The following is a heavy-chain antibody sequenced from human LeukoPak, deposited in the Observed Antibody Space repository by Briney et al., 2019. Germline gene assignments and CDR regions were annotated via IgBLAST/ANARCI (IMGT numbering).Heavy chain of an antibody. V-gene: IGHV3-23*01. J-gene: IGHJ4*02. CDR2: TSGSGGST. CDR3: AKDRAAMVTHTFDY. D-gene: IGHD5-18*01. Sequence: GGSLRLSCAASGFTFSSYAMSWVRQAPGKGLEWVSATSGSGGSTYYADSVKGRFTISRDNSKNTLYLQMNSLRAEDTAVYYCAKDRAAMVTHTFDYWGQGTLVTVSS. CDR1: GFTFSSYA.